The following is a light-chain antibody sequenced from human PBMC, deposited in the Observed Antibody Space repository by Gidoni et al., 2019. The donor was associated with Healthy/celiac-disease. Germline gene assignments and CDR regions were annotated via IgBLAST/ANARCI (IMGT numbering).Light chain of an antibody. CDR1: ESVSSY. CDR3: QQRRNWPNT. J-gene: IGKJ3*01. V-gene: IGKV3-11*01. CDR2: DAS. Sequence: EIVLTQSPATLSVSPGERATLSCRASESVSSYLTWYQQKPGQAPRLLLYDASNRATGLPARFSGCGSGTAFTLTISSLEPEAFAVYYCQQRRNWPNTFGPGTKVDIK.